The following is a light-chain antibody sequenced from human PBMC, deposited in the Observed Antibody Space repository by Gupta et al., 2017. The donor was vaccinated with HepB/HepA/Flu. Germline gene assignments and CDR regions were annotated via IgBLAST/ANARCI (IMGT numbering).Light chain of an antibody. V-gene: IGLV2-23*02. CDR1: SSDVGSYNL. CDR3: CSYAGSSTWV. J-gene: IGLJ3*02. Sequence: QPALTQPAPVYGYPGQSITISCTGTSSDVGSYNLVSWYQQHPGKAPKLMIYEVNKRPSGVSNRFSGSKSGKTASLTISGLQAEDEADYYCCSYAGSSTWVFGGGTKLTVL. CDR2: EVN.